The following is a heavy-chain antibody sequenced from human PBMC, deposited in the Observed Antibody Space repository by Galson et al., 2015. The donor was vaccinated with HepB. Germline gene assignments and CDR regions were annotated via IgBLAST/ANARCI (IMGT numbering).Heavy chain of an antibody. V-gene: IGHV4-59*01. Sequence: LSLTCTVSGGSISRYYWSWIRQPPGKGLQWIGYIYYSGGANYNPSLQSRVTISVDTSKNQFSLNLSSVVAADTALYYCARGPSIASTLWTFDIWGQGTMVAVSS. J-gene: IGHJ3*02. CDR2: IYYSGGA. D-gene: IGHD2-15*01. CDR3: ARGPSIASTLWTFDI. CDR1: GGSISRYY.